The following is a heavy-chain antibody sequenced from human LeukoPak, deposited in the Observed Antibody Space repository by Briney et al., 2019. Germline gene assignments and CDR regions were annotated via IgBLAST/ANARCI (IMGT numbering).Heavy chain of an antibody. CDR3: AKDLASYYGSGSYGGLFDY. CDR1: GFTFSSYG. CDR2: ISYDGSNK. J-gene: IGHJ4*02. D-gene: IGHD3-10*01. V-gene: IGHV3-30*18. Sequence: PGRSLRLSCAASGFTFSSYGMHWVRQAPGKGLEWVAVISYDGSNKYYADSVKGRFTISRDNSKNTLYLQMNSLRAEDTAVYYCAKDLASYYGSGSYGGLFDYWGQGTLVTVSS.